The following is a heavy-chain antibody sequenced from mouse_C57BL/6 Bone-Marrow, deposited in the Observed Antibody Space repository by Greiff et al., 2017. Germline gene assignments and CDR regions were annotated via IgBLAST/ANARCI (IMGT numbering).Heavy chain of an antibody. V-gene: IGHV1-69*01. CDR2: IDPSDSYT. CDR1: GYTFTSYW. D-gene: IGHD2-4*01. CDR3: ARYYYDYDDWYFDV. J-gene: IGHJ1*03. Sequence: QVQLQQPGAELVMPGASVKLSCKASGYTFTSYWMHWVKQRPGQGLEWIGEIDPSDSYTNYNQKFKGKSTLTVDKSSSTAYMQLSSLTSEDSAVYYCARYYYDYDDWYFDVWGTGTTVTVSS.